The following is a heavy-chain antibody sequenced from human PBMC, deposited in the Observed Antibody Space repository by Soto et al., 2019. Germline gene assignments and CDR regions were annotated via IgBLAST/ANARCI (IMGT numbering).Heavy chain of an antibody. CDR3: AREMVVVAATGSWFDP. V-gene: IGHV4-39*02. CDR2: IYYSGST. CDR1: GGSISSSSYY. J-gene: IGHJ5*02. Sequence: QLQLQGSGPGLVKPSETLSLTCTVSGGSISSSSYYWGWIRQPPGKGLEWIGSIYYSGSTYYNPSLKSRVTISVDTSKNQFSLKLSSVTAADTAVYYCAREMVVVAATGSWFDPWGQGTLVTVSS. D-gene: IGHD2-15*01.